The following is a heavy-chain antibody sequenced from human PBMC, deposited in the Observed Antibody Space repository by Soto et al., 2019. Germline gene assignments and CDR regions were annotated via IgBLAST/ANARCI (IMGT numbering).Heavy chain of an antibody. CDR1: GYTFTDFY. Sequence: ASVKVSCKSSGYTFTDFYIHWVRQVPGQGLEWVGWINPKNGGINYAQKFQGRVTMTRDTSVNTSYMDLSRLNFDDSAIYYCVRGRSVLYLDLWGRGTQVTVSS. J-gene: IGHJ1*01. CDR2: INPKNGGI. D-gene: IGHD1-20*01. V-gene: IGHV1-2*02. CDR3: VRGRSVLYLDL.